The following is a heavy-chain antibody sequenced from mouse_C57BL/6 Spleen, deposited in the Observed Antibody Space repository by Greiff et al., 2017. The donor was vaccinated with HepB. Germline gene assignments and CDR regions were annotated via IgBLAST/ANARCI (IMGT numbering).Heavy chain of an antibody. D-gene: IGHD2-5*01. J-gene: IGHJ3*01. V-gene: IGHV1-50*01. CDR2: IDPSDSYT. Sequence: QVQLQQPGAELVKPGASVKLSCKASGYTFTSYWMQWVKQRPGQGLEWIGEIDPSDSYTNYNQKFKGKATLTVDTSSSTAYMQLSSLTSEDSAVYYCARGRSNSFAYWGQGTLVTVSA. CDR3: ARGRSNSFAY. CDR1: GYTFTSYW.